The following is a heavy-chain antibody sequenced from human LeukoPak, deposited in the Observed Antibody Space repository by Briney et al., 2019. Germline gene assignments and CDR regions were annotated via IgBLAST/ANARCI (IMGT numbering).Heavy chain of an antibody. V-gene: IGHV3-23*01. CDR2: ISTNGDRT. Sequence: VXXAPGKGXEWVSAISTNGDRTYYADSVKGRFTVSRDNFKNTLYLQMNSLRAEDTALYYCARKLWHRNDCWGQGTLVTVSS. D-gene: IGHD3-16*01. CDR3: ARKLWHRNDC. J-gene: IGHJ4*02.